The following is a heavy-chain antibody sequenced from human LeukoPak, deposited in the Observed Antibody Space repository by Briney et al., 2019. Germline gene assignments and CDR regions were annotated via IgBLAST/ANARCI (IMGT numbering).Heavy chain of an antibody. D-gene: IGHD3-9*01. Sequence: PGGSLRLSCAASGFTFSSYAMSWVRQAPGKGLEWVSAISGSGGSTYYADSVKGRFTISRDNSKNTLYLQMNSLRAEDTAVYYCAKDELRYYYYYYYMDVWGKGTTVTVSS. CDR1: GFTFSSYA. V-gene: IGHV3-23*01. CDR2: ISGSGGST. CDR3: AKDELRYYYYYYYMDV. J-gene: IGHJ6*03.